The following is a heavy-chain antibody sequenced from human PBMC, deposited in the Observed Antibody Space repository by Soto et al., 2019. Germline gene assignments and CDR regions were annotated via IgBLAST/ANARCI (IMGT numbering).Heavy chain of an antibody. CDR3: GKELNWQGH. V-gene: IGHV1-69*05. Sequence: GASVKVSCKASGGTFSIYAISWVRQAPGQGLEWMGGIIPIFGTANYAQKFQGRVTITRDTSASTAYMELSSLIEEGLAVYYWGKELNWQGHWGQGTLVTVSS. D-gene: IGHD1-7*01. J-gene: IGHJ4*01. CDR2: IIPIFGTA. CDR1: GGTFSIYA.